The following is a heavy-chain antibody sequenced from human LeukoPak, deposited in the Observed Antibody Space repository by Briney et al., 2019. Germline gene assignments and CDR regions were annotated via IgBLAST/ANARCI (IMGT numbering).Heavy chain of an antibody. CDR1: GFTLSSYC. J-gene: IGHJ4*02. D-gene: IGHD3-10*01. V-gene: IGHV3-30-3*01. Sequence: GGVLRLFFGSPGFTLSSYCIHMGRPAPGKGAGGGGGISYDGSNKYYADSVKGRFTISRDDSKNTLYLQMNSLRAEDTAVYYCASSAIRGLLVPLGYWGQGTLVTVSS. CDR3: ASSAIRGLLVPLGY. CDR2: ISYDGSNK.